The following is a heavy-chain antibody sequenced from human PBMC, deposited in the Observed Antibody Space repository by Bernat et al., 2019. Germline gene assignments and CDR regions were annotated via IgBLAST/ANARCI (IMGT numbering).Heavy chain of an antibody. Sequence: QVQLVESGGGVVQPGRSLRLSCAASGFSFSTYGMHWVRQAPGKGLEWVAVLSYDGSNIYYGDSVKGRFTISRDNSENTLYLQMNSLRAEDTAVYYCAKVLVGIPASRAPADYWGQGTLVTVSS. CDR3: AKVLVGIPASRAPADY. V-gene: IGHV3-30*18. D-gene: IGHD2-2*01. CDR2: LSYDGSNI. J-gene: IGHJ4*02. CDR1: GFSFSTYG.